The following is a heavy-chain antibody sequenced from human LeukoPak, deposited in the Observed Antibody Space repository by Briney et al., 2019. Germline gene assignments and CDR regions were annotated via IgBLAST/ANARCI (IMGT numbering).Heavy chain of an antibody. V-gene: IGHV4-38-2*02. CDR3: ARASRPGGDSSGYDFDP. J-gene: IGHJ5*02. Sequence: SETLSLTCTVSNYYVSSGFHWGWIRQSPEKGLEWIGSISYSGTTYYSPSLKSRVTISADMSKNQFSLKLTSVTAADTAVYYCARASRPGGDSSGYDFDPWGQGTLVTVSS. CDR1: NYYVSSGFH. CDR2: ISYSGTT. D-gene: IGHD3-22*01.